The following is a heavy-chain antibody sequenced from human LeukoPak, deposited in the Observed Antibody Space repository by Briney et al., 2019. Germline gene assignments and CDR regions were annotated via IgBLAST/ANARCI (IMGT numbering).Heavy chain of an antibody. CDR3: AKGSPLDLGAGQSYYYGMGV. CDR1: GFTFSSYA. V-gene: IGHV3-23*01. CDR2: MSGSDTNT. Sequence: GVSVRLFCGASGFTFSSYAMSWVRQAPGKGLEWVSGMSGSDTNTYYAHYVKGGFTISRDNSKHTLFLHMSSLRAEDTAVYYCAKGSPLDLGAGQSYYYGMGVWGQGTTVTVSS. D-gene: IGHD3-10*01. J-gene: IGHJ6*02.